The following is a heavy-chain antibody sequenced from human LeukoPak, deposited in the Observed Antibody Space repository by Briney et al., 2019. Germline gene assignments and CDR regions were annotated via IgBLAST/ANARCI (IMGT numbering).Heavy chain of an antibody. J-gene: IGHJ6*04. CDR1: GFTFSSYE. V-gene: IGHV3-48*03. Sequence: PGGSLRLSCAASGFTFSSYEMNWVRQAPGKGLEWVSYISSSGSTIYYADSVKGRFTISRDNAKNSLCLQMNSLRAKDTAVYYCAELGITMIGGVWGKGTTVTISS. CDR2: ISSSGSTI. CDR3: AELGITMIGGV. D-gene: IGHD3-10*02.